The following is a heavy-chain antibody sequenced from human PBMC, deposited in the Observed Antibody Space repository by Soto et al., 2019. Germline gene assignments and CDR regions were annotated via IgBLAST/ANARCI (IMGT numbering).Heavy chain of an antibody. Sequence: ASVKVSCKASGGTFSSYAISWVRQAPGQGLEWMGGIIPIFGTANYAQKFQGRVTITADESTSTAYMELSSLRSEDTAVYYCASGGYISSWYKDPNDYYYYGMDVWGQGTTVTVSS. D-gene: IGHD6-13*01. V-gene: IGHV1-69*13. CDR1: GGTFSSYA. CDR3: ASGGYISSWYKDPNDYYYYGMDV. J-gene: IGHJ6*02. CDR2: IIPIFGTA.